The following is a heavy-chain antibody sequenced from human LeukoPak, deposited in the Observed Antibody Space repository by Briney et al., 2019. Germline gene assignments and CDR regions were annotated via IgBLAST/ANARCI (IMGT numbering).Heavy chain of an antibody. D-gene: IGHD3-9*01. CDR3: ARALRYFDWLLLVTSKFDP. CDR1: GGSISSGGYY. V-gene: IGHV4-31*03. J-gene: IGHJ5*02. CDR2: IYYSGST. Sequence: SQTLSLTCTVSGGSISSGGYYWSWIRQHLGKGLEWIGYIYYSGSTYYNPSLKSRVTISVDTSKNQFSLKLSSVTAADTAVYYCARALRYFDWLLLVTSKFDPWGQGTLVTVSS.